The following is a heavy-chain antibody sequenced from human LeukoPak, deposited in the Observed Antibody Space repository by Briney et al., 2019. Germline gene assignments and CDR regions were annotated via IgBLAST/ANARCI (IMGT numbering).Heavy chain of an antibody. J-gene: IGHJ4*02. CDR3: ARGGDNSNYFDY. Sequence: GGSLRLSCAASGFTVSSNYMSWVRQAPGKGLEWVSVIYSGGSTYYADSVKGRFTTSRDNSKNTLYLQMNSLRAEDTAVYYCARGGDNSNYFDYWGQGTLVTVSS. CDR2: IYSGGST. D-gene: IGHD4-23*01. V-gene: IGHV3-66*01. CDR1: GFTVSSNY.